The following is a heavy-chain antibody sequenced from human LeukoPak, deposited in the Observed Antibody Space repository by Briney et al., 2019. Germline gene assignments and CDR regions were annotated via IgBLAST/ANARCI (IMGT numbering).Heavy chain of an antibody. V-gene: IGHV1-2*02. CDR2: INPNSGGT. CDR1: GGTFSSYA. J-gene: IGHJ4*02. Sequence: ASVKVSCKASGGTFSSYAISWVRQAPGQGLEWMGWINPNSGGTNYAQKFQGRVTMTRDTSISTAYMELSRLRSDDTAVYYCARDPIAVAGIDYWGQGTLVTVSS. D-gene: IGHD6-19*01. CDR3: ARDPIAVAGIDY.